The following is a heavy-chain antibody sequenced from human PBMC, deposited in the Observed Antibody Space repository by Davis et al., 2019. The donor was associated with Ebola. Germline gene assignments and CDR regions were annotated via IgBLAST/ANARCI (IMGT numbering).Heavy chain of an antibody. CDR3: AAEEIYSYGPGFEVYYGMDV. CDR2: ISGSGTST. J-gene: IGHJ6*02. V-gene: IGHV3-23*01. CDR1: GFTFSSYS. D-gene: IGHD5-18*01. Sequence: GGSLRLSCAASGFTFSSYSMNWVRQAPGKGLEWVSAISGSGTSTYYADSVKGRFTISRDNSKNTLYLQMNSLRAEDTAVYYCAAEEIYSYGPGFEVYYGMDVWGQGTTVTVSS.